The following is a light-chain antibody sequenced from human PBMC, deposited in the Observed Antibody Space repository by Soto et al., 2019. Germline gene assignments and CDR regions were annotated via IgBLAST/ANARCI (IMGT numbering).Light chain of an antibody. J-gene: IGLJ2*01. CDR2: DVS. CDR1: SSDVGYYNS. CDR3: SSYPSSETHVL. V-gene: IGLV2-14*03. Sequence: QSALTQPASVSGSPGQSITISCTGTSSDVGYYNSVSWYQRHPGKVPKLLIYDVSSRPSGVSNRFSGFKSGNTASLTISGLQAEDEADYYCSSYPSSETHVLFGGGTKLTVL.